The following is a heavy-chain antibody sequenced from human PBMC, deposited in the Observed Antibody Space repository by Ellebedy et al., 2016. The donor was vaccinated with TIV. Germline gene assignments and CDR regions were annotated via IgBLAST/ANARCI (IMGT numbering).Heavy chain of an antibody. CDR1: GFTFDDYA. Sequence: GGSLRLXXAASGFTFDDYAMHWVRQAPGKGLEWVSGISWNSGSIGYADSVKGRFTISRDNAKNSLYQQMNSLRAEDTALYYCAKDKGSYLYWYFDLWGRGTLVTVSS. CDR3: AKDKGSYLYWYFDL. CDR2: ISWNSGSI. J-gene: IGHJ2*01. D-gene: IGHD1-26*01. V-gene: IGHV3-9*01.